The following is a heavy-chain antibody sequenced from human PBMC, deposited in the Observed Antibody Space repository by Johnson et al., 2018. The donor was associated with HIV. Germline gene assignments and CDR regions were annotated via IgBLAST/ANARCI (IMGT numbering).Heavy chain of an antibody. Sequence: QVKLVESGGGVVQPGRSLRLSCAASGFTFSSYAMHWVRQAPGKGLEWVAVISYDGSNKYYADSVKGRFTISRDNSKNTLYLQMNSLRAEETAVYSCARDGSGLWELEGGDAFDIWGQGTMVTVSS. CDR3: ARDGSGLWELEGGDAFDI. J-gene: IGHJ3*02. CDR1: GFTFSSYA. D-gene: IGHD1-26*01. CDR2: ISYDGSNK. V-gene: IGHV3-30*04.